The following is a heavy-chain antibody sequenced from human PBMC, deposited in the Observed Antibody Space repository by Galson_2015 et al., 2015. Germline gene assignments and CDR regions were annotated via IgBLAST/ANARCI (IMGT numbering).Heavy chain of an antibody. CDR3: AREIVPPGLAFDY. J-gene: IGHJ4*02. Sequence: SLRLSCAASGFTFSSYWMTWVRQAPGKGLEWVANINQEGSEKYYVGSVTGRFTISRDNAKSSLYLQMYSLRAEDTAVYYCAREIVPPGLAFDYWGQGILVTVSS. CDR2: INQEGSEK. D-gene: IGHD2-2*01. CDR1: GFTFSSYW. V-gene: IGHV3-7*05.